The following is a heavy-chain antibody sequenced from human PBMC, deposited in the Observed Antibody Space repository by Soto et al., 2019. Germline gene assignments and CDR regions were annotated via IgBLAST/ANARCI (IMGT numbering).Heavy chain of an antibody. CDR2: IKSTTDGGAS. V-gene: IGHV3-15*07. Sequence: EVQLVESGGGLVKPGGSLRLSCAASGFAFSNTWMNWVRQAPGKGLEWVGRIKSTTDGGASDYAAPVKGRFTISRDDSKNVLYRLLNSRRTEDTAVYYGTTIRYGNPPPWGQGSLVTVSS. J-gene: IGHJ5*02. D-gene: IGHD4-4*01. CDR3: TTIRYGNPPP. CDR1: GFAFSNTW.